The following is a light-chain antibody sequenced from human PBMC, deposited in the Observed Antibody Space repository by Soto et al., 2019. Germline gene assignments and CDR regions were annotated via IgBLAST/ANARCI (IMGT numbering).Light chain of an antibody. V-gene: IGLV1-40*01. CDR3: QSYDSSLSAPYV. J-gene: IGLJ1*01. CDR1: SSNTGAGYD. CDR2: GNS. Sequence: QSVLTQPPSVSGAPGQRVTIYCTGSSSNTGAGYDVHWYQQLPGTAPKLLIYGNSNRPSGVPDRFSGSKSGTSASLATTGLQAEDEADYYCQSYDSSLSAPYVFGTGNKVTVL.